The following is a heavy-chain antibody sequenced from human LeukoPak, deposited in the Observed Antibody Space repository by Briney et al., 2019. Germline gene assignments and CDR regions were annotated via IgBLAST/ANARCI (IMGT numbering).Heavy chain of an antibody. CDR2: ISYDGSNK. Sequence: GGSLRLSCAASGFTFSSYAMHWVRQAPGKGLEWVAVISYDGSNKYYADSVKGRFIISRDNSKDTLYLQMNSLRAEDTAVYYCAKGMATYGSGTLFDYWGQGTLVTVSS. CDR1: GFTFSSYA. J-gene: IGHJ4*02. D-gene: IGHD3-10*01. V-gene: IGHV3-30*04. CDR3: AKGMATYGSGTLFDY.